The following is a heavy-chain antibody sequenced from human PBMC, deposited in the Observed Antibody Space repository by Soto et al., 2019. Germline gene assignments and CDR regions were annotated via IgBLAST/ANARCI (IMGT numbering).Heavy chain of an antibody. D-gene: IGHD6-13*01. J-gene: IGHJ4*02. Sequence: SETLSLTCTVSDVSISSYYWSWIRQPPGKGLEWIGYIYNSETTKYNPSLKSRVTISVDTSKNQFSLKMSSVTAADTAVYYCARASATIAAAAIFDYWGQGTLVTVSS. CDR1: DVSISSYY. V-gene: IGHV4-59*01. CDR2: IYNSETT. CDR3: ARASATIAAAAIFDY.